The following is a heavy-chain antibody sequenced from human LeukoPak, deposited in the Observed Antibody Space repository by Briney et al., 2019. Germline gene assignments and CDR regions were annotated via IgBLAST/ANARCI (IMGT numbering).Heavy chain of an antibody. J-gene: IGHJ4*02. CDR1: GFSLSTRGVG. D-gene: IGHD3-22*01. Sequence: SGPTLVNPTQTLTLTCTFSGFSLSTRGVGVGWIRQPPGKALEWLALIYWDDDKRYSPSLESRLTIAKDTSTNQVVLMMTNMDPVDIATYYCAHSTTDMIVFDYWGQGTLVTVSS. CDR2: IYWDDDK. CDR3: AHSTTDMIVFDY. V-gene: IGHV2-5*02.